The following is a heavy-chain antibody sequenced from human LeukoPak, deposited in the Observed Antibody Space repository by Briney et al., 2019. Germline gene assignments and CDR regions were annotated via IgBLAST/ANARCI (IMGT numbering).Heavy chain of an antibody. J-gene: IGHJ4*02. CDR2: IYTSGST. D-gene: IGHD1-14*01. V-gene: IGHV4-61*02. CDR1: GGSISSGSYY. Sequence: SQTLSPTCTVSGGSISSGSYYWSWIRQPAGKGLEWIGRIYTSGSTNYNPSLKSRVTISVDTSKNQFSLKLSSVTAADTAVYYCARRRYLTGIFDYWGQGTLVTVSS. CDR3: ARRRYLTGIFDY.